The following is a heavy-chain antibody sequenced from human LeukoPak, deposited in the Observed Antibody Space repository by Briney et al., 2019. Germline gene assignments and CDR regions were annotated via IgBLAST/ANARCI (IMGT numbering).Heavy chain of an antibody. V-gene: IGHV4-59*12. Sequence: PSETLSLTCTGSGGSISSYYWSWNPQPPGKGLEWIGYIYYSGSTNYNPSLKSRVTISVDTSKNQFSLKLSSVTAADTAVYYCASGSGWAYYFDYWGQGTLVTVSS. CDR1: GGSISSYY. CDR3: ASGSGWAYYFDY. CDR2: IYYSGST. D-gene: IGHD6-19*01. J-gene: IGHJ4*02.